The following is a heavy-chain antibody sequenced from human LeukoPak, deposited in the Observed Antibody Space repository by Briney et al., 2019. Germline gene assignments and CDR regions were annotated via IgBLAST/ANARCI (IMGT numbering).Heavy chain of an antibody. CDR2: INPSGGST. J-gene: IGHJ6*03. D-gene: IGHD5-12*01. Sequence: ASVKVSCKASGYTFTSYYMHWVRQAPGQGLEWMGIINPSGGSTSYAQKFQGRVTMTRDTSTSTVYMELSSLSSVTAADTAVYYCARKVRYLATIRYYYMDVWGKGTTVTVSS. CDR1: GYTFTSYY. V-gene: IGHV1-46*01. CDR3: ARKVRYLATIRYYYMDV.